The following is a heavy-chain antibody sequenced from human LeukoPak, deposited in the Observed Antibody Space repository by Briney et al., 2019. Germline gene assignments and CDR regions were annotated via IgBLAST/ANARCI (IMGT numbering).Heavy chain of an antibody. D-gene: IGHD3-22*01. CDR1: GFTVSSNY. J-gene: IGHJ3*02. CDR2: IYSGGST. CDR3: AREYYDNSGGEDAFDI. Sequence: PGGSLRLSCAASGFTVSSNYMNWVRQAPGKGLEWVSVIYSGGSTFYVDSVEGRFTISRDNSNNTLYLQMNSLRAEDTAMYYCAREYYDNSGGEDAFDIWGPGTMVTVSS. V-gene: IGHV3-53*01.